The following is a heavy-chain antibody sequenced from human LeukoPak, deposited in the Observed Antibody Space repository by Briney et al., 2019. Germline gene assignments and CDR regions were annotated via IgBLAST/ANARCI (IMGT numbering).Heavy chain of an antibody. D-gene: IGHD3-10*01. CDR2: TYYRSKWYN. J-gene: IGHJ4*02. Sequence: SQTLSLTCAISGDSVSSNSAAWNWIRQSPSRGLEWLGRTYYRSKWYNDYAVSVKSRITINPDTSKNQFSLQLNSVTPEDTAVYYCARGLINRIRGTAMVRGRYFDYWGQGTLVTVSS. V-gene: IGHV6-1*01. CDR1: GDSVSSNSAA. CDR3: ARGLINRIRGTAMVRGRYFDY.